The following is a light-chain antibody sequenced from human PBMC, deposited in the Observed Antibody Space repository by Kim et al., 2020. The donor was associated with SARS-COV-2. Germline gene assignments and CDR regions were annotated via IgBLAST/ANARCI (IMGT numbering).Light chain of an antibody. CDR3: ASFTSSTTWV. Sequence: GQSGTISCTGTSSDVGGYIHVAWYQQHPGKAPTLIIYDVNKRPSGASDRFSGSKSANTASLTISGLQAEDEAEYYCASFTSSTTWVFGGGTQLTVL. CDR2: DVN. CDR1: SSDVGGYIH. J-gene: IGLJ3*02. V-gene: IGLV2-14*04.